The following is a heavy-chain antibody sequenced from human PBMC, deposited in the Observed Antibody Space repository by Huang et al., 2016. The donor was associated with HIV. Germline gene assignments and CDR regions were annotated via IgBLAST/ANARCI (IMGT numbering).Heavy chain of an antibody. CDR2: NNPKSGGT. Sequence: QVQLVQSGAEVKKPGASVKVSCKASGYTFTGYYMHWVGQAPGQGLEWMGWNNPKSGGTNYAQKVQGRVSMTRDTSISTAYMELSRLRSDDTAVYYCAREVVSATGYYYYGMDVWGQGTTVTVSS. CDR3: AREVVSATGYYYYGMDV. V-gene: IGHV1-2*02. D-gene: IGHD2-15*01. CDR1: GYTFTGYY. J-gene: IGHJ6*02.